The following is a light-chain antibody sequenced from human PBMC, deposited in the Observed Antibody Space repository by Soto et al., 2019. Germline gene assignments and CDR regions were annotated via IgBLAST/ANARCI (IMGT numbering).Light chain of an antibody. V-gene: IGKV3-20*01. CDR2: GAS. J-gene: IGKJ1*01. CDR3: QYYGSSPWT. Sequence: EIVLTQSPGTLSLSPGERAALSCRASQSISSSYLAWYQQKPGQAPRLLIYGASSRAPGIPDRFSGSGSGTDFTLTISRLEPEDFAVYYCQYYGSSPWTIGQGTKVEIE. CDR1: QSISSSY.